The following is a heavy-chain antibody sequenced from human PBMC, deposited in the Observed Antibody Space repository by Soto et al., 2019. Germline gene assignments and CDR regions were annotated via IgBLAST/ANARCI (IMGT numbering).Heavy chain of an antibody. J-gene: IGHJ5*02. D-gene: IGHD1-26*01. CDR2: ISHDGKNK. CDR1: GLIFSNYG. CDR3: AKDRPVKARSGSLSS. Sequence: PGGSLRLSCAASGLIFSNYGMHWVRQAPGKGLEWVALISHDGKNKYYADSVQDRFTISRDNSKNTLYLQMNSLRGDDTAVYYCAKDRPVKARSGSLSSWGQGTLVTVSS. V-gene: IGHV3-30*18.